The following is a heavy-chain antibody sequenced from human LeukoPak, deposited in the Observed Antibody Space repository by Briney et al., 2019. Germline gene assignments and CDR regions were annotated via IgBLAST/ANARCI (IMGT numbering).Heavy chain of an antibody. Sequence: GGTLRLSCAASGFTFSSYWMHWVRQAPAKGLVWVSSNNSDWSSTSYADSLKDRLTISRDNAKNTLYRQENSLRAADTAVYYCARDLFPYYYDSSGYFFDYWGQGTLVTVSS. CDR2: NNSDWSST. V-gene: IGHV3-74*01. D-gene: IGHD3-22*01. CDR3: ARDLFPYYYDSSGYFFDY. CDR1: GFTFSSYW. J-gene: IGHJ4*02.